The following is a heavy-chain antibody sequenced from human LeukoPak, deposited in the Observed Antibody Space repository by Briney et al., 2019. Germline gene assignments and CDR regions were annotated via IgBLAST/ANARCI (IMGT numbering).Heavy chain of an antibody. V-gene: IGHV1-2*06. CDR1: GYTFTGYY. CDR2: INPNSGGT. D-gene: IGHD4-17*01. Sequence: ASVKVSCKASGYTFTGYYMHWVRQAPGQGLEWMGRINPNSGGTNYAQKFQGRVTMTRDTSISTAYMELSSLRSEDTAVYYCARDRPHTVTPFLGAFDIWGQGTMVTVSS. J-gene: IGHJ3*02. CDR3: ARDRPHTVTPFLGAFDI.